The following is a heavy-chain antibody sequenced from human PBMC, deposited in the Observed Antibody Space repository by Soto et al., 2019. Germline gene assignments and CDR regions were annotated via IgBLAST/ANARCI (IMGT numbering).Heavy chain of an antibody. CDR3: ARANYYGSPGDFDY. CDR2: ISSSSSTI. Sequence: EVQLVESGGGLVQPGGSLRLSCAASGFTFSSYSMNWVRQAPGKWLEWVSYISSSSSTIYYADSVKGRFTISRDNAKNSLYLQMNSLRAEDTAVYYCARANYYGSPGDFDYWGQGTLVTVSS. J-gene: IGHJ4*02. D-gene: IGHD3-10*01. CDR1: GFTFSSYS. V-gene: IGHV3-48*01.